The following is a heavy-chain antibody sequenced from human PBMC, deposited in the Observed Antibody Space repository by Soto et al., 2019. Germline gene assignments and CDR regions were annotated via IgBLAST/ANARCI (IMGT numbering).Heavy chain of an antibody. J-gene: IGHJ5*02. Sequence: ASVKLSCKDSGDAFTSYGISWVRQAPGQGLEWMGWISAYNGNTNYAQKLQGRVTMTTDTSTSTAYMELRSLRSDDTAVYYCARDRDYDILTGPHRFDPWGQGTLVTVSS. CDR2: ISAYNGNT. CDR1: GDAFTSYG. V-gene: IGHV1-18*01. CDR3: ARDRDYDILTGPHRFDP. D-gene: IGHD3-9*01.